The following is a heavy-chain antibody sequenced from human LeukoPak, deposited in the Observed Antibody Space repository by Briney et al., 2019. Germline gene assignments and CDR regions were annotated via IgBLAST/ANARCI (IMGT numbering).Heavy chain of an antibody. J-gene: IGHJ4*02. V-gene: IGHV3-7*01. CDR1: GFTFSNSW. CDR2: IKEDGSGK. CDR3: ATGGGDS. D-gene: IGHD3-16*01. Sequence: QSGGSLRLSCAASGFTFSNSWMSWVRQARGKGLEWVVMIKEDGSGKYYVDSVKGRFTISRDNAKKSLYLQMNSLRAEDTSVYYCATGGGDSWGQGTLVTVSS.